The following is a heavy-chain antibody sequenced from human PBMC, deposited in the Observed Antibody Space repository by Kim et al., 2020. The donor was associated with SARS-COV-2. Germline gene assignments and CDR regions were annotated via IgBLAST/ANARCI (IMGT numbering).Heavy chain of an antibody. Sequence: YRPSFQGQVTISADKSISTAYLQFRSLKASDTAMYYCAGAPGRSGGYFDYWGRGTLVTVSS. CDR3: AGAPGRSGGYFDY. V-gene: IGHV5-51*01. J-gene: IGHJ4*02. D-gene: IGHD3-10*01.